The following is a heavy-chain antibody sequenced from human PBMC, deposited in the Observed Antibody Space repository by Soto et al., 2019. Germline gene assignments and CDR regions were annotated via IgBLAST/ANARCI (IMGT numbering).Heavy chain of an antibody. CDR3: ARGLNTVTSGYYYGMDV. CDR2: IIPIFGAA. CDR1: GGTFSSYA. V-gene: IGHV1-69*06. J-gene: IGHJ6*02. D-gene: IGHD4-17*01. Sequence: ASVKVSCKASGGTFSSYAISWVRQAPGQGLEWMGGIIPIFGAANYAQKFQGRVTITADKSTSTAYMELSSLRSEDTAVYYCARGLNTVTSGYYYGMDVWGQGTTVTVSS.